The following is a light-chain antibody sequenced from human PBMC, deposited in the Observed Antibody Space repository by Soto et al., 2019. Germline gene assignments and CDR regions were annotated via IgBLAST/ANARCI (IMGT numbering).Light chain of an antibody. CDR3: QQYGSSYPWT. V-gene: IGKV3-20*01. Sequence: IVLTQSPGTLSLSPGERVTLSCRASQSVSSNYLAWYQQKPGQAPRLLIYGASSRATGIPDRFSGSGSGTDFTLTIRRLEPEDFAVYYCQQYGSSYPWTFGQGTKVDIK. J-gene: IGKJ1*01. CDR2: GAS. CDR1: QSVSSNY.